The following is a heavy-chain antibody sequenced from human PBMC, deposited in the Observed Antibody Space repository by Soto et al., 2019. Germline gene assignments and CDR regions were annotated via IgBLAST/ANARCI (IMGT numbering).Heavy chain of an antibody. V-gene: IGHV1-58*01. D-gene: IGHD3-10*01. CDR1: GFTFTSSA. CDR2: IVVGSGNT. Sequence: GASVKGSCKASGFTFTSSAVQWVRQARGQRLEWIGWIVVGSGNTNYAQKFQERVTITRDMSTSTAYMELSSLRSEDTAVYYCAADQYYYGSGSYSVSHYYYGMDVWGQGTTVTVSS. J-gene: IGHJ6*02. CDR3: AADQYYYGSGSYSVSHYYYGMDV.